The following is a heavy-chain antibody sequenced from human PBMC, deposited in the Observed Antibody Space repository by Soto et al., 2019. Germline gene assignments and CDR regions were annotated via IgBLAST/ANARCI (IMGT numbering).Heavy chain of an antibody. D-gene: IGHD3-3*01. CDR3: FQAEDGIRVFRSVSAFLLNRSSDL. Sequence: KGLEWVAVIRFDGSNIYYADSVKGRFTISRDNSKNTLYLQMNSLRAEDTAVYFFFQAEDGIRVFRSVSAFLLNRSSDL. V-gene: IGHV3-33*01. CDR2: IRFDGSNI. J-gene: IGHJ2*01.